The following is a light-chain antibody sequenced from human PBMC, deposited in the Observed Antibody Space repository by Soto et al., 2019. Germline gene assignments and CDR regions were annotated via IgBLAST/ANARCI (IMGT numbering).Light chain of an antibody. CDR1: QSVSSTY. CDR3: QQYGGSPPIT. V-gene: IGKV3-20*01. Sequence: EIVLTQSPGTLSLSPGERATLSCRASQSVSSTYFAWYQQKPGQAPRLLISGASSRATGIPDRFSGSGSGTDFTLTISRLEPEDFAVYYCQQYGGSPPITFGQGTRLDI. CDR2: GAS. J-gene: IGKJ5*01.